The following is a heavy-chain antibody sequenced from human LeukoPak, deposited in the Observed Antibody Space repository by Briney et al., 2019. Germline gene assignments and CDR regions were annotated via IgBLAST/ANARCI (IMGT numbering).Heavy chain of an antibody. V-gene: IGHV3-74*01. D-gene: IGHD6-19*01. Sequence: PGGSLRLSCAASRFTFSSYWMHWVRQAPGKGLVWVSRINSDGSSTSYADSVKGRFTISRDNAKNTLYLQMNSLRAEDTAVYYCARDAGIAVAVDYWGQGTLVTVSS. CDR3: ARDAGIAVAVDY. CDR2: INSDGSST. J-gene: IGHJ4*02. CDR1: RFTFSSYW.